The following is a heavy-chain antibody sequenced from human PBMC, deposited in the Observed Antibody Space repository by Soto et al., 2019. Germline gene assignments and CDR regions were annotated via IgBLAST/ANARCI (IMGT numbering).Heavy chain of an antibody. J-gene: IGHJ4*02. CDR3: AREGNLGRWIQPLDS. V-gene: IGHV4-59*01. Sequence: PSETPSLTCTVSGGSISSYSWSWIRQPPGKGLEWIGNIHYNGNTKYSPSLKSRVTMSVDTSKNHFSLKLISVTTADTAVYFCAREGNLGRWIQPLDSWGQGALVTVSS. CDR1: GGSISSYS. CDR2: IHYNGNT. D-gene: IGHD2-2*03.